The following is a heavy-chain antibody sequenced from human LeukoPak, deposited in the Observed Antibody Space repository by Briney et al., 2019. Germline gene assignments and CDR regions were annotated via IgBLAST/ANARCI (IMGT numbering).Heavy chain of an antibody. V-gene: IGHV3-33*06. CDR2: IWYDGSNK. CDR3: AKKGGFGYGGDWYFDL. J-gene: IGHJ2*01. CDR1: GFHFSNYV. D-gene: IGHD4-23*01. Sequence: GGFPRHSCAASGFHFSNYVLHWGRPDARKGPGVLAVIWYDGSNKYYADSVKGRFTISRDNSKNTLYLQMNSLRAEDTAVYYCAKKGGFGYGGDWYFDLWGRGTLVTVSS.